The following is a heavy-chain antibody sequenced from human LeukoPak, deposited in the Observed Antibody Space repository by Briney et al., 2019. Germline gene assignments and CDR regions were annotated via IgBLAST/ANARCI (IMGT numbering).Heavy chain of an antibody. D-gene: IGHD6-13*01. CDR3: AKEGGYQQLVPFDY. CDR2: ISGSGGNT. Sequence: PGGSLRLSCAASGFTFSSYAMSWVRQAPGKGLVWVSAISGSGGNTYYADSVKGRFTISRDNSKNTLYLQMNSLRAEDTAVYYCAKEGGYQQLVPFDYWGQGTLVTVSS. V-gene: IGHV3-23*01. CDR1: GFTFSSYA. J-gene: IGHJ4*02.